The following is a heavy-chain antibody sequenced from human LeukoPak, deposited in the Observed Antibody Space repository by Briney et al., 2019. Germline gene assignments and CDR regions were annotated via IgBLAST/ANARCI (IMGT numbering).Heavy chain of an antibody. J-gene: IGHJ4*02. V-gene: IGHV4-30-4*08. Sequence: SETLSLTCTVSAGSFISSSHHWGWIRQPPGKGLEWIGYIYYSGSTYYNPSLKSRVTISVDTSKNQFSLKLSSVTAADTAVYYSARVEGYWGQGTLVTVSS. CDR3: ARVEGY. CDR2: IYYSGST. CDR1: AGSFISSSHH.